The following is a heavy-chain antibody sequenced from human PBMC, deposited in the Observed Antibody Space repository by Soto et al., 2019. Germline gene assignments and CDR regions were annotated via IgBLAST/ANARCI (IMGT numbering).Heavy chain of an antibody. Sequence: EVQLVESGGGLVKPGGSLRLSCAASGFTFSSYSMNWVRQAPGKGLEWVSSISSSSSYIYYADSVKGRFTISRDNAKNSLYLQMSSLRAEDTAVYDCAGPSGYCSSASCYGGALWFGEYYYYMDVWGKGTTVTDSS. CDR1: GFTFSSYS. D-gene: IGHD2-2*01. V-gene: IGHV3-21*01. J-gene: IGHJ6*03. CDR2: ISSSSSYI. CDR3: AGPSGYCSSASCYGGALWFGEYYYYMDV.